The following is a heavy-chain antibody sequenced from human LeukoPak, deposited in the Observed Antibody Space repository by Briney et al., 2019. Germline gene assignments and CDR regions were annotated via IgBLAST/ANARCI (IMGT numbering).Heavy chain of an antibody. CDR2: IYYSGST. V-gene: IGHV4-34*09. Sequence: SETLSLTCAVYGGSFSGYYWSWIRQPPGKGLEWIGYIYYSGSTYYNPSLKSRVTISVDTSKNQFSLKLSSVTAADTAVYYCARVDSAQTNDYWGQGTPVTVSS. CDR1: GGSFSGYY. D-gene: IGHD2-21*01. J-gene: IGHJ4*02. CDR3: ARVDSAQTNDY.